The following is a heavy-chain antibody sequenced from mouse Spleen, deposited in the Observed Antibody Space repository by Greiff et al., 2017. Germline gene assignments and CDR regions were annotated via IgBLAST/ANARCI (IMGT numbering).Heavy chain of an antibody. V-gene: IGHV1-39*01. J-gene: IGHJ4*01. CDR1: GYSFTDYN. CDR2: INPNYGTT. CDR3: ARRRTYDYDGLEAMDY. D-gene: IGHD2-4*01. Sequence: VHVKQSGPELVKPGASVKISCKASGYSFTDYNMNWVKQSNGKSLEWIGVINPNYGTTSYNQKFKGKATLTVDQSSSTAYMQLNSLTSEDSAVYYCARRRTYDYDGLEAMDYWGQGTSVTVSS.